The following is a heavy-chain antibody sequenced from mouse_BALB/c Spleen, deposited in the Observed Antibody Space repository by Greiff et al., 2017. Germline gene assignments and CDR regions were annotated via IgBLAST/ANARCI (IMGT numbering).Heavy chain of an antibody. D-gene: IGHD4-1*01. Sequence: QVQLQQSGAELARPGASVKLSCKASGYTFTSYWMQWVKQRPGQGLEWIGAIYPGDGDTRYTQKFKGKATLTADKSSSTAYMQLSSLASEDSAVYYCAREGTGGAWFAYWGQGTLVTVSA. CDR3: AREGTGGAWFAY. J-gene: IGHJ3*01. V-gene: IGHV1-87*01. CDR1: GYTFTSYW. CDR2: IYPGDGDT.